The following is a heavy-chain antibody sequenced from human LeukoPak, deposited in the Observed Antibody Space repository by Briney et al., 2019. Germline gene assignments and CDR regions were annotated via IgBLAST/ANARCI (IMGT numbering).Heavy chain of an antibody. CDR2: ISYDGTKT. Sequence: GGSLRLSCAASGFSFSGSGMHWVRQAPGKGLEWVALISYDGTKTFYPDSVKGRFTISRDNSKNTLYLQIYSLRAEDTAIYYCARDSETETGWYYYGMDVWGQGTTVTVSS. CDR3: ARDSETETGWYYYGMDV. J-gene: IGHJ6*02. CDR1: GFSFSGSG. V-gene: IGHV3-30*03. D-gene: IGHD1-1*01.